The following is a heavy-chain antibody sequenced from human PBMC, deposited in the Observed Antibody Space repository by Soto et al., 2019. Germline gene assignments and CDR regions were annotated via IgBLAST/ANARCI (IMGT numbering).Heavy chain of an antibody. D-gene: IGHD2-2*02. V-gene: IGHV1-18*04. CDR3: SRARYCTSPSCYNHYYYGMDI. J-gene: IGHJ6*02. Sequence: QEQLVQSGGEVKKPGASVRVSCKASGYTFTKYGITWVRQAPGQGLEWMGWIGVYNGKTNYARKLQCRVIMTEDTSASTAYMELRSLRSDDTAVYYCSRARYCTSPSCYNHYYYGMDIWGQGTTVSVSS. CDR1: GYTFTKYG. CDR2: IGVYNGKT.